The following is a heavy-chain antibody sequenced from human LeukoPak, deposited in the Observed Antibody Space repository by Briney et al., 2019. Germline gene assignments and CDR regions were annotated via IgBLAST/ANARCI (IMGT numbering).Heavy chain of an antibody. D-gene: IGHD3-22*01. CDR1: GGSISSGDYY. CDR2: IYYSGST. V-gene: IGHV4-30-4*08. CDR3: ARGGTNYYDSSGYYSGFDY. J-gene: IGHJ4*02. Sequence: SQTLSLTCTVSGGSISSGDYYWSWIRQPPGKGLEWIGYIYYSGSTYYNPSLKSRVTISVDTSKNQFSLKLSSVTAADTAVYYCARGGTNYYDSSGYYSGFDYWGQGTWSPSPQ.